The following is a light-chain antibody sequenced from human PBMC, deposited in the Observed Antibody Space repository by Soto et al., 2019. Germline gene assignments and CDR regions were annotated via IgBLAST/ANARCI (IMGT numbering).Light chain of an antibody. V-gene: IGLV2-14*01. CDR2: EVS. CDR1: RSDVGGYNY. CDR3: SSYKSSTTQV. J-gene: IGLJ1*01. Sequence: QSALTQPASVSGSPGQSITISCTGTRSDVGGYNYVSWYQQHPGKAPKLIIFEVSNRPSGVSNRFSGSKSGNTASLTISGLQGDDEADYNCSSYKSSTTQVFGTGTKVTVL.